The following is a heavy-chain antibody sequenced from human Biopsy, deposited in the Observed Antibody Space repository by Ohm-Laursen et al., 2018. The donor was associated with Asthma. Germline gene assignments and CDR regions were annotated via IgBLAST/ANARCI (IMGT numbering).Heavy chain of an antibody. J-gene: IGHJ6*02. D-gene: IGHD4-17*01. CDR3: AREVSTVDYDYYYFAMDV. CDR1: GGTLNNYA. V-gene: IGHV1-69*13. Sequence: ASVKVSCKSSGGTLNNYAINWVRQAPGQGLEWMGGIIPIFGTSNYAQKFQGRVTFTADESTSSAYMELSSLRSEDSAVYYCAREVSTVDYDYYYFAMDVWGQGTTVTVSS. CDR2: IIPIFGTS.